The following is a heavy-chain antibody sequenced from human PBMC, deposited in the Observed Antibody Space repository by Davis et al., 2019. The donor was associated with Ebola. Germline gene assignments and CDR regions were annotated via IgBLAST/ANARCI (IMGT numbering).Heavy chain of an antibody. D-gene: IGHD3-10*01. V-gene: IGHV3-73*01. CDR1: GSTSSGPA. CDR2: IRSKANSYAT. J-gene: IGHJ6*02. Sequence: GGSLRPSCPPSGSTSSGPALHWVPPASGKGLQWVGRIRSKANSYATAYAASVKGRFTISRDDSKNTAYLQMNSLKTEDTAVYYCVRVDYYGMDVWGQGTTVTVSS. CDR3: VRVDYYGMDV.